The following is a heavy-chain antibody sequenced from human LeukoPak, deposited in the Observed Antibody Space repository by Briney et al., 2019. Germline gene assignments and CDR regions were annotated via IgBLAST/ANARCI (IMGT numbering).Heavy chain of an antibody. CDR3: ARGGRWYQLPYDY. V-gene: IGHV4-34*01. Sequence: GSLRLSCAASGFTLSSYAMSWIRQPPGKGLEWIGEINHSGSTNYNPSLKSRVTISVDTSKNQFSLKLSSVTAADTAVYYCARGGRWYQLPYDYWGQGTLVTVSS. CDR2: INHSGST. J-gene: IGHJ4*02. CDR1: GFTLSSYA. D-gene: IGHD2-2*01.